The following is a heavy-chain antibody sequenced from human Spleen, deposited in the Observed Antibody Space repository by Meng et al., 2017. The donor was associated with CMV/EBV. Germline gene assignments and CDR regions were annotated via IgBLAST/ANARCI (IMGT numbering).Heavy chain of an antibody. Sequence: ASVKVSCKTSGYNFIGYYIYWMRQAPGEGLEWMGWIGSNSGDTNYAQKFQGRVTMTRDTSITTVYMELSRLTSDDTAVYYCARSGFYYGLDVWGQGTTVTVSS. J-gene: IGHJ6*02. V-gene: IGHV1-2*02. CDR2: IGSNSGDT. D-gene: IGHD3-10*01. CDR1: GYNFIGYY. CDR3: ARSGFYYGLDV.